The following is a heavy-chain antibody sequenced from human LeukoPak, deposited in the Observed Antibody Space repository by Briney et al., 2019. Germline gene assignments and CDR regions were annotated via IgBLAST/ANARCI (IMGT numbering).Heavy chain of an antibody. D-gene: IGHD3-22*01. J-gene: IGHJ4*02. CDR3: VRLWDSSGFFGY. V-gene: IGHV3-7*01. Sequence: GGSLRLSCVASGFTFSNYWMSWVRQAPGKGLEWVANIQKDGSEKHYMASVEGRFTISRDNAENSLFLQLNSLRVGDTAVYYCVRLWDSSGFFGYWGQGALVTVSS. CDR2: IQKDGSEK. CDR1: GFTFSNYW.